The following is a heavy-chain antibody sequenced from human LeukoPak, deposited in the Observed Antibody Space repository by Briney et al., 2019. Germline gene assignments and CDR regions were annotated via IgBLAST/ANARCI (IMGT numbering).Heavy chain of an antibody. D-gene: IGHD1-20*01. CDR3: AKTENNWSYGMDV. Sequence: TSQTLSLTCAISRDSVSNNSTTWNWIRQSPSRGLEWLGRTYYRSEWYNDYAVSVKSRITINPDTSKNQFSLQLNSVTPEDTAVYYCAKTENNWSYGMDVWGQGTTVTVSS. J-gene: IGHJ6*02. CDR1: RDSVSNNSTT. CDR2: TYYRSEWYN. V-gene: IGHV6-1*01.